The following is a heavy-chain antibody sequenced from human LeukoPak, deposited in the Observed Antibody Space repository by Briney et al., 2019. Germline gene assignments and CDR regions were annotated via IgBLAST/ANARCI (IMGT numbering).Heavy chain of an antibody. CDR1: GGSISSYY. CDR2: IYYSGST. J-gene: IGHJ4*02. CDR3: AGDRSDTDNGFDY. D-gene: IGHD1-26*01. Sequence: PSETLSLTCTVSGGSISSYYWSWIRQPPGKGLEWMGYIYYSGSTNYNPSLKSRVTISVDTSKNQFSLKLSSVTAADTAVYYCAGDRSDTDNGFDYWGQGTLVTVSS. V-gene: IGHV4-59*01.